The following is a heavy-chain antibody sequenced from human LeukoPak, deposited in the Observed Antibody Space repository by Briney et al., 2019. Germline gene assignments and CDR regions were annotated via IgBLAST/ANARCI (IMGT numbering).Heavy chain of an antibody. J-gene: IGHJ6*03. CDR2: IYQSGST. D-gene: IGHD2-8*01. CDR3: ARVARYCTNGVCPDYYFYYMDV. Sequence: EPSETLSLTCVVSGYSISIGYYWGWIRQPPGKGPGWIGRIYQSGSTNYNPSLKSRVTISVDTSKNQFSLKLTSVTAADTAAYYCARVARYCTNGVCPDYYFYYMDVWGKGTTVSVSS. V-gene: IGHV4-38-2*01. CDR1: GYSISIGYY.